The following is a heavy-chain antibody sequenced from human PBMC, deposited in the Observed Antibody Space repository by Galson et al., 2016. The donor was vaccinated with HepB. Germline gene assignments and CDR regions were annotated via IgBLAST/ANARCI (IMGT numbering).Heavy chain of an antibody. Sequence: SLRLSCAASGFSFSSFMMTWVRQAPGKGLEWVSYISATSTLTYYADSVKGRFTVSRDNAMNSLFLQVNSLRDEDTAVYYCARIYYYGIDVWGQGTTVTVSS. V-gene: IGHV3-48*02. J-gene: IGHJ6*02. CDR2: ISATSTLT. CDR3: ARIYYYGIDV. CDR1: GFSFSSFM.